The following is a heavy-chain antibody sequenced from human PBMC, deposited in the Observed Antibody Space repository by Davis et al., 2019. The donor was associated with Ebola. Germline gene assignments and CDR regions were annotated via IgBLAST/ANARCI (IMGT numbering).Heavy chain of an antibody. D-gene: IGHD6-13*01. J-gene: IGHJ6*02. CDR1: GDSVSSNGAA. Sequence: SQTLSLTCAISGDSVSSNGAAWNWIRQSPSRGLEWLGRTYYRSKWNNDYAVSVESRIIIKSDTSKNQFSLQLNSVTPEDTAVYYCAREGAAVPDYYNGMDVWGQGTTVTVSS. V-gene: IGHV6-1*01. CDR3: AREGAAVPDYYNGMDV. CDR2: TYYRSKWNN.